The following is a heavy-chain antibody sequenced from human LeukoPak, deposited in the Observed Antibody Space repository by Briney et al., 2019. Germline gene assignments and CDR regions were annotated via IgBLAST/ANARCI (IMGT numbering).Heavy chain of an antibody. CDR3: ARTTLRGAPPDY. CDR2: IYYSGST. J-gene: IGHJ4*02. Sequence: SETLSLTCTVSGGSISSYYWSWIRQPPGKGLEWIGYIYYSGSTNYNPSLKSRVTISVDTSKNQFSLKLSSVTAADTAVYYCARTTLRGAPPDYWGQGTLVTVSS. V-gene: IGHV4-59*01. CDR1: GGSISSYY. D-gene: IGHD3-10*01.